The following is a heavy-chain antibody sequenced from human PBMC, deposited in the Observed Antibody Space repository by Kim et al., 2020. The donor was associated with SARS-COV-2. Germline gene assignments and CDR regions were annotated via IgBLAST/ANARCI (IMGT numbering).Heavy chain of an antibody. CDR3: AKDGTRKQWLRFSYYFDY. Sequence: KGRFTIYRDNSKNTLYLQMKSLRAEDTAVYYCAKDGTRKQWLRFSYYFDYWGQGTLVTVSS. V-gene: IGHV3-23*01. J-gene: IGHJ4*02. D-gene: IGHD5-12*01.